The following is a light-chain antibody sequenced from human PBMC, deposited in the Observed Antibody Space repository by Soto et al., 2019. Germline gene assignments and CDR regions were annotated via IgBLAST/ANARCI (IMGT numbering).Light chain of an antibody. Sequence: QSALTQPASVSGSPGQSIAISCTGTSSDVGGYNYVSWHQQHPGKAPKVLISVVSNRPSGVSNRFSGSKSGNTASLTISGLQAEDEADYYCQTCGAGPRVFGGGTKLTVL. J-gene: IGLJ3*02. CDR3: QTCGAGPRV. CDR1: SSDVGGYNY. CDR2: VVS. V-gene: IGLV2-14*01.